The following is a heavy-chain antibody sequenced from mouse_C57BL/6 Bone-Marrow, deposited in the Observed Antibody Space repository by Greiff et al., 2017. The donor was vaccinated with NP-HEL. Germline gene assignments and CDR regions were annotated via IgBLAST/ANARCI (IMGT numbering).Heavy chain of an antibody. V-gene: IGHV1-4*01. J-gene: IGHJ2*01. CDR2: INPSSGYT. CDR1: GYTFTSYT. D-gene: IGHD2-2*01. Sequence: QVHVKQSGAELARPGASVKMSCKASGYTFTSYTMHWVKQRPGQGLEWIGYINPSSGYTKYNQKFKDKATLTADKSSSTAYMQLSSLTSEDSAVYYCAREGNDNGYYLDYWGQGTTLTVSS. CDR3: AREGNDNGYYLDY.